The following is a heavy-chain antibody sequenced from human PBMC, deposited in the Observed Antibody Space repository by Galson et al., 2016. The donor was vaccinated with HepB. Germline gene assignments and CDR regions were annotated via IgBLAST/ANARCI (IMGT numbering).Heavy chain of an antibody. CDR3: ARSASDLWSGYFSPTIDY. V-gene: IGHV4-59*01. D-gene: IGHD3-3*01. CDR2: IYYSGST. CDR1: GGSISGYY. Sequence: ETLSLTCTVSGGSISGYYWNWMRQPPGKGLEWIGYIYYSGSTNYNPSLKSRVTISVDTSKNQLSLRLSSVTAADSAVYYCARSASDLWSGYFSPTIDYWGHVILVTVSS. J-gene: IGHJ4*01.